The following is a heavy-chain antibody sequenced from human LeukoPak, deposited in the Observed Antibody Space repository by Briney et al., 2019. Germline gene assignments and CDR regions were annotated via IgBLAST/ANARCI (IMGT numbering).Heavy chain of an antibody. D-gene: IGHD6-13*01. CDR2: IIPIFGTA. V-gene: IGHV1-69*05. CDR3: ARVIAAGRNWFDP. Sequence: ASVKVSCKASGGTFSGYAISWVRQAPGQGLEWMGGIIPIFGTANYAQKFQGRVTITTDESTSTAYMELSSLRSEDTAVYYCARVIAAGRNWFDPWGQGTLVTVSS. J-gene: IGHJ5*02. CDR1: GGTFSGYA.